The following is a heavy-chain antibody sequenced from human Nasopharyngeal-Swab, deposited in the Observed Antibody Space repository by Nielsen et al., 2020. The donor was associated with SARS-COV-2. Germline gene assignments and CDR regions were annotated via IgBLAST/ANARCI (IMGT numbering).Heavy chain of an antibody. CDR1: GFTFDDYA. CDR3: AKDMGQWLVLNFGY. D-gene: IGHD6-19*01. J-gene: IGHJ4*02. CDR2: ISWNSGSI. V-gene: IGHV3-9*01. Sequence: LKISCAASGFTFDDYAMHWVRQAPGKGLEWVSGISWNSGSIGYADSVKGRLTISRDNAKNSLYLQMNSLRAENTALYYCAKDMGQWLVLNFGYWGQGTLVTVSS.